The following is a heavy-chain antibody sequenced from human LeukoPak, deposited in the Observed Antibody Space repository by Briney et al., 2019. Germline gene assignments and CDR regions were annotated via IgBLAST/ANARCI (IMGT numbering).Heavy chain of an antibody. Sequence: GGSLRLSCAASGFTFSNYWMHWVRQATGKGLVWVSRINSDGSSTSNADSVKGRFTISRDNAKNTLYLQMNSLRAEDTAVYYCARDPSYYDSSGCDYWGQGTLVTVSS. CDR1: GFTFSNYW. D-gene: IGHD3-22*01. J-gene: IGHJ4*02. CDR3: ARDPSYYDSSGCDY. V-gene: IGHV3-74*01. CDR2: INSDGSST.